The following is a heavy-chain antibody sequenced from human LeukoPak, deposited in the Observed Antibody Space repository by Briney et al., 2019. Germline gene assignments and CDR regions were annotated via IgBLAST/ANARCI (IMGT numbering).Heavy chain of an antibody. Sequence: SETLSLTFAGYGGSFSRYYWSWIRQPPGKGLEWIGEINHSGSTNYNPSLKSRVTISVDTSKNQFSLKLSSVTAADTAFYYKQKTAYEILTGYYRDYWGQGTLVTVSS. V-gene: IGHV4-34*01. CDR1: GGSFSRYY. CDR3: QKTAYEILTGYYRDY. J-gene: IGHJ4*02. CDR2: INHSGST. D-gene: IGHD3-9*01.